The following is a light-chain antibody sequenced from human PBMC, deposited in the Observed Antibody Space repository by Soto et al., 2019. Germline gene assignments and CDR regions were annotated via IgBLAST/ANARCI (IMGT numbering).Light chain of an antibody. CDR2: EVS. V-gene: IGLV1-44*01. Sequence: QSVLTQPPSASGTPGQRITISCSGSSSNIGSHTVNWHQQVPGTAPKLMIYEVSKRPSGVPDRFSGSKSGNTASLTVSGLQAEDEADYYCSSYAGSNNPYVFGTGTKLTVL. CDR3: SSYAGSNNPYV. J-gene: IGLJ1*01. CDR1: SSNIGSHT.